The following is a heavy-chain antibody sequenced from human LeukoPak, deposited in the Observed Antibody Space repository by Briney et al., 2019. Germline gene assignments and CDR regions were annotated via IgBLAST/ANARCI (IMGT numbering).Heavy chain of an antibody. Sequence: GGSLRLSCAASGFTFSSYAMSWVRQAPGKGLEWVSAISGSGGSTYYADSVKGRFTISRDNSKNTLYLQMNSLRAEDTAVYYCAKEETAITMVRGPFPHDAFDIWGQGTMVTVSS. D-gene: IGHD3-10*01. CDR2: ISGSGGST. V-gene: IGHV3-23*01. CDR3: AKEETAITMVRGPFPHDAFDI. J-gene: IGHJ3*02. CDR1: GFTFSSYA.